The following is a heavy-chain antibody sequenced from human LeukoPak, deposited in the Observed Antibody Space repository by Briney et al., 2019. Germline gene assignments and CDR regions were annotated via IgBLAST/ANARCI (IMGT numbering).Heavy chain of an antibody. CDR2: IIPIFGTA. CDR3: ARARWTVGVYFDY. D-gene: IGHD1-26*01. V-gene: IGHV1-69*13. J-gene: IGHJ4*02. Sequence: ASVNVSCKASGGTFSSYAISWVRQASGQGLERMGGIIPIFGTANYAQKFQGRVTITADESTSTAYMELSSLRSEDTAVYYCARARWTVGVYFDYWGQGTLVTVSS. CDR1: GGTFSSYA.